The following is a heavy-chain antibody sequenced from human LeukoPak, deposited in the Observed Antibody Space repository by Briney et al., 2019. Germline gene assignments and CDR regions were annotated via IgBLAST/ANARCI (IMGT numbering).Heavy chain of an antibody. CDR2: IYHSGST. CDR3: ARGGYSSGQGGEIAFDH. J-gene: IGHJ4*02. Sequence: SETLSLTCAVSGYSISSGYYWGWIRQPPGKGLEWIGSIYHSGSTYYNPSLKSRVTISVDTSKNQFSLKLSSVTAADTAVYYCARGGYSSGQGGEIAFDHWGQGTLVTVSS. D-gene: IGHD6-19*01. V-gene: IGHV4-38-2*01. CDR1: GYSISSGYY.